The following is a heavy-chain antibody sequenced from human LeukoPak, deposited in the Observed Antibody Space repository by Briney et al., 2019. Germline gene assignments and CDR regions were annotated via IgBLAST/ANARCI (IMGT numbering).Heavy chain of an antibody. CDR3: ARDYSYDSSGYYGY. Sequence: GGSLRLSCAASGFTFSSYSMNWVRQAPGKGLEWVSYINSSSSTIYYADSVKGRFTISRDNAKNSLYLQMNSRTAEDTAVYDCARDYSYDSSGYYGYWGRGTLVSVSS. V-gene: IGHV3-48*04. J-gene: IGHJ4*02. CDR1: GFTFSSYS. D-gene: IGHD3-22*01. CDR2: INSSSSTI.